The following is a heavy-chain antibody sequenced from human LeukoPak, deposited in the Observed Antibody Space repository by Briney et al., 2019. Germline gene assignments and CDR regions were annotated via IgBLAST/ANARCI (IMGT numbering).Heavy chain of an antibody. D-gene: IGHD1-20*01. J-gene: IGHJ4*02. V-gene: IGHV4-59*01. Sequence: SETLSLTCTVSGGSISSYYWSWIRQPPGKGLEWIGYIYYSGSTNYNPSLKSRVTISVDTSKNQFSLKLSSVTAADTAVYYCARSPNWTPFDYWGQGTLVTVSS. CDR2: IYYSGST. CDR1: GGSISSYY. CDR3: ARSPNWTPFDY.